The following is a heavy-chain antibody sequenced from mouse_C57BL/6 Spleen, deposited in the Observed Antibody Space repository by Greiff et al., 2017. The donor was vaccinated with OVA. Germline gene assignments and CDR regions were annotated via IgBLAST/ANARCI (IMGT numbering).Heavy chain of an antibody. V-gene: IGHV1-82*01. D-gene: IGHD2-4*01. CDR3: ARRGDYDGPFDY. CDR2: IYPGDGDT. J-gene: IGHJ2*01. Sequence: VKVVESGPELVKPGASVKISCKASGYAFSSSWMNWVKQRPGKGLEWIGRIYPGDGDTNYNGKFKGKATLTADKSSSTAYMQLSSLTSEDSAVYFCARRGDYDGPFDYWGQGTTLTVSS. CDR1: GYAFSSSW.